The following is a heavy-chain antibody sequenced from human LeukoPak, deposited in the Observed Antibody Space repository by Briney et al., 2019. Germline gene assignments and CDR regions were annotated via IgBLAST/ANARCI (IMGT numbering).Heavy chain of an antibody. V-gene: IGHV4-4*07. Sequence: SETLSLTCTVSGGSISSYYWSWIRQPAGKGLEWIGRIYTSGSTNYNPSLKSRVTMSVDTSKNQFSLKLSSVTAADTAVYYCATNYGSGSYLHYYYMDVWGKGTTVTVSS. J-gene: IGHJ6*03. CDR2: IYTSGST. CDR3: ATNYGSGSYLHYYYMDV. CDR1: GGSISSYY. D-gene: IGHD3-10*01.